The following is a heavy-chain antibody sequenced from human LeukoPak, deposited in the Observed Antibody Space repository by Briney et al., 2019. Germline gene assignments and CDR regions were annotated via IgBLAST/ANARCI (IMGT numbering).Heavy chain of an antibody. J-gene: IGHJ5*02. Sequence: ASVKVSCKASGNTFTSYAMNWVRQAPGQGLEWMGWINTNTGNPTYAQGFTGRFVFSLDTSVSTAYLQISSLKAEDTAVYYCARESGEDGDYVVGWFDPWGQGTLVTVSS. CDR3: ARESGEDGDYVVGWFDP. CDR2: INTNTGNP. CDR1: GNTFTSYA. V-gene: IGHV7-4-1*02. D-gene: IGHD4-17*01.